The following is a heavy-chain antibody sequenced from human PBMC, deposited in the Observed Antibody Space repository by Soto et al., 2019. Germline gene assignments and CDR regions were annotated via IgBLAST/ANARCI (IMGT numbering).Heavy chain of an antibody. Sequence: ASVKVSCKASGYTFTGYYMHWVRQAPGQGLEWMGWINPNSGGTNYAQKFQGRVTMTRDTSISTAYMELSRLRSDDTAVYYCARGGIGQWLVTHYGMDVWGQGTTVTVSS. CDR3: ARGGIGQWLVTHYGMDV. V-gene: IGHV1-2*02. J-gene: IGHJ6*02. CDR1: GYTFTGYY. D-gene: IGHD6-19*01. CDR2: INPNSGGT.